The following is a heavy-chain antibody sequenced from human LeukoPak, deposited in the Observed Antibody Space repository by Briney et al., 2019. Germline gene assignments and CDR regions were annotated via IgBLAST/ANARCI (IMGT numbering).Heavy chain of an antibody. V-gene: IGHV3-30*02. Sequence: GGSLRLSCAASRFTFSSYGMHWVRQAPGKGLEWVAFIRYDGSNKYYADSVKGRFTISRDNSRNTLYLQMNSLRAEDTAVYYCARDLSGVTGYTYGRGIDYWGQGTLVTVSS. CDR2: IRYDGSNK. CDR3: ARDLSGVTGYTYGRGIDY. CDR1: RFTFSSYG. J-gene: IGHJ4*02. D-gene: IGHD5-18*01.